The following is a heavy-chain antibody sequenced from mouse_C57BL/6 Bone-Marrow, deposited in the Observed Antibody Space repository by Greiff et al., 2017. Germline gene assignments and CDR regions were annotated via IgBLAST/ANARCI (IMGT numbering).Heavy chain of an antibody. D-gene: IGHD1-1*02. Sequence: QVQLQQSGAELARPGASVKLSCKASGYTFTSYGISWVKQRPGQGLEWIGEIYPRSGNTYYNEKFKGKATLTADKSSSTAYMELRSLTSEDSAVYVCAKGGGGYYWYFDVWGTGTTVTVSS. J-gene: IGHJ1*03. CDR1: GYTFTSYG. V-gene: IGHV1-81*01. CDR2: IYPRSGNT. CDR3: AKGGGGYYWYFDV.